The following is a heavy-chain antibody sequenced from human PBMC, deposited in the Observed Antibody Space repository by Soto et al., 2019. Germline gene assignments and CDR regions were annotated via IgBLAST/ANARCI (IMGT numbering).Heavy chain of an antibody. CDR1: GYNFNTYW. Sequence: VESLKISCTGSGYNFNTYWIGCVLQMPVKVLEWMGIIYPGDFDTRYSQSFQGHLTMSVDKSINTAYLQWSSLETSDTAMYYCARLLGYSYGYQEFFDSWGQGTPVTVSS. J-gene: IGHJ4*02. D-gene: IGHD5-18*01. CDR2: IYPGDFDT. V-gene: IGHV5-51*01. CDR3: ARLLGYSYGYQEFFDS.